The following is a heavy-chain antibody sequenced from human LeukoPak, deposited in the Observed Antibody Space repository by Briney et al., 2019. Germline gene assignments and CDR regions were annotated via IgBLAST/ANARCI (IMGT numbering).Heavy chain of an antibody. Sequence: PGGSLRLSCAASGFTFSSYAMHWVRQAPGKGLEWVAVISYDGSNKYYADSVKGRFTISRDNSKNTLYLQMNSLRAEDTAVYYCASVAIAAAGMIDYWGQGTLVTGSS. CDR1: GFTFSSYA. J-gene: IGHJ4*02. CDR3: ASVAIAAAGMIDY. D-gene: IGHD6-13*01. CDR2: ISYDGSNK. V-gene: IGHV3-30-3*01.